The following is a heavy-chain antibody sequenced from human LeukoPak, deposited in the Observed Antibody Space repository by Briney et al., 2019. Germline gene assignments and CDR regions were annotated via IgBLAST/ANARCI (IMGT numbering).Heavy chain of an antibody. D-gene: IGHD6-13*01. Sequence: ASVKVSCKASGYTFTSYGISWVRQAPGQGLEWMGWISTYNGNTNYAQKLQGRVTMTTDTSTSTAYMELRSLTPDDTAVYYCARNGAAAGLFDNWGQGTLVTISS. CDR2: ISTYNGNT. V-gene: IGHV1-18*01. CDR3: ARNGAAAGLFDN. J-gene: IGHJ4*02. CDR1: GYTFTSYG.